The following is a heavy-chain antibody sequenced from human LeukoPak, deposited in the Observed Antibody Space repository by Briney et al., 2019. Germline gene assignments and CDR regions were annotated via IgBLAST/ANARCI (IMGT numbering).Heavy chain of an antibody. CDR1: GGSISSHY. Sequence: PSETLSLTCTVSGGSISSHYWSWIRQPPGKGLEWIGYIYYSGSTNYNPSLKSRVTISVDTSKNQFSLKLSSVTAADTAVYYCARALGDDYVWGSYRYIDYWGQGTLVTVSS. CDR2: IYYSGST. D-gene: IGHD3-16*02. J-gene: IGHJ4*02. V-gene: IGHV4-59*11. CDR3: ARALGDDYVWGSYRYIDY.